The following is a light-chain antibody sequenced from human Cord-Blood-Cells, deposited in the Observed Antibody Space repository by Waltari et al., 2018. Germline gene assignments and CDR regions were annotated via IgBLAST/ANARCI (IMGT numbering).Light chain of an antibody. V-gene: IGLV2-14*01. J-gene: IGLJ2*01. CDR2: DVS. CDR1: SSDVGGYNY. CDR3: SSYTSSSTLV. Sequence: QSALTQPASVSGSPGQSITISCTGTSSDVGGYNYVSWYQQHPGKAPKLMIYDVSNRPSGVSNRFSDSKFGNTASLTISGLQAEDEADYYCSSYTSSSTLVFGGGTKLTVL.